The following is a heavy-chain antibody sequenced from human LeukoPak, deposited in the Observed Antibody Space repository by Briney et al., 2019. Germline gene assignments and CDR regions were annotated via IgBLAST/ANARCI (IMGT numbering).Heavy chain of an antibody. CDR3: ARDSWRRYYFDY. V-gene: IGHV3-11*05. CDR2: ISSSSSYT. J-gene: IGHJ4*02. CDR1: GFTFSDYY. D-gene: IGHD3-3*01. Sequence: PGGSLRLSCAASGFTFSDYYMSWIRQAPGKGLEWVSYISSSSSYTNYADSVKGRFTISRDNAKNSLYLQMNSLRAEDTAVYYCARDSWRRYYFDYWGQGTLVTVSS.